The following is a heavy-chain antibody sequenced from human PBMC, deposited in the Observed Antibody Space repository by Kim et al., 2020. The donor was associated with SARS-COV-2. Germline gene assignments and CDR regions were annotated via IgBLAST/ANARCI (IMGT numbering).Heavy chain of an antibody. J-gene: IGHJ4*02. CDR3: TGVEGAVVRGVLAY. CDR1: GYTFTGYY. V-gene: IGHV1-2*06. CDR2: INPNGNGA. D-gene: IGHD3-10*01. Sequence: ASVKVSCKASGYTFTGYYLHWVRQAPGQGLEWMGRINPNGNGADYAENFRGRITMTKDTSISTAYMELSRLTSDDTAMYYCTGVEGAVVRGVLAYWGQGT.